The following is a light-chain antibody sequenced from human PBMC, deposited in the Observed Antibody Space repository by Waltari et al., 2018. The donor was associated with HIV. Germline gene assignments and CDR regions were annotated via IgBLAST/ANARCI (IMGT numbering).Light chain of an antibody. Sequence: QSALTQPASVSVSPGQSITISCTGASSDIVGFDYVAWYPQHPAKVPKLIIYAVSDRPSGVSNRFSGSKSGSTASLSISGLQAEDEAVYYCSSYSRSSTLVLCGGGTKLTVL. V-gene: IGLV2-14*03. CDR2: AVS. J-gene: IGLJ2*01. CDR1: SSDIVGFDY. CDR3: SSYSRSSTLVL.